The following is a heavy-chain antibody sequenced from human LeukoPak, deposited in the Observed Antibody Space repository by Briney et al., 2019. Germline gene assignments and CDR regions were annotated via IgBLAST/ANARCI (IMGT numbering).Heavy chain of an antibody. Sequence: SQTLSLTCTVSGESISSGGYYWSWIRQHPGKGLEWIGYIYYSGSTYYNPSLKSRVTISVDTSKNQFSLKLSSVTAADTAVYYCPRDGGRYFDYWGQGTLVTVSS. CDR1: GESISSGGYY. J-gene: IGHJ4*02. CDR2: IYYSGST. CDR3: PRDGGRYFDY. V-gene: IGHV4-31*03. D-gene: IGHD3-16*01.